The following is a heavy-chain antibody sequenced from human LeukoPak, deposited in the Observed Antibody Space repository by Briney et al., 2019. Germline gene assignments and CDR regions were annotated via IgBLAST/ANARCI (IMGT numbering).Heavy chain of an antibody. J-gene: IGHJ3*02. Sequence: SETLSLTCTVSGGSISSGGYYWSWIRQPPGKGLEWIGYIYHSGSTYYNPSLKSRVTISVDRSKNQFSLKLSSVTAADTAVYYCARSSSSYAFDIWGQGTMVTVSS. D-gene: IGHD6-6*01. CDR1: GGSISSGGYY. CDR2: IYHSGST. V-gene: IGHV4-30-2*01. CDR3: ARSSSSYAFDI.